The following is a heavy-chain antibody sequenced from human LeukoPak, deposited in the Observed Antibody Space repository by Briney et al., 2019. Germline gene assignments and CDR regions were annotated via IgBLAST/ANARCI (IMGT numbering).Heavy chain of an antibody. CDR3: AELGITMIGGV. CDR2: ISSGSSYI. Sequence: GGSLRLSCAASGLTFSRYSMNWVRQAPGKGLEWVSSISSGSSYIYYADSVKGRFIISRDNSKNTLDLQMNSMRAEDTAVYYCAELGITMIGGVWGKGTTVTISS. D-gene: IGHD3-10*02. J-gene: IGHJ6*04. V-gene: IGHV3-21*01. CDR1: GLTFSRYS.